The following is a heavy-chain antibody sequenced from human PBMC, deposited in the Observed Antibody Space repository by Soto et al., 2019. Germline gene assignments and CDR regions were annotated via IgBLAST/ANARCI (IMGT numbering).Heavy chain of an antibody. J-gene: IGHJ2*01. CDR2: IHGGGGAT. Sequence: EVQLLESGGGLVQPGGSLRLSCAASGFTFSAYAMGWVRQAPGKGLEWVSTIHGGGGATHYADSVKGRFTISRDDSKNTLYAQMNSLRAEDTAVCYCAKFEEHPLEYWDLDFWGRGTLVTVSS. CDR1: GFTFSAYA. CDR3: AKFEEHPLEYWDLDF. V-gene: IGHV3-23*01. D-gene: IGHD1-1*01.